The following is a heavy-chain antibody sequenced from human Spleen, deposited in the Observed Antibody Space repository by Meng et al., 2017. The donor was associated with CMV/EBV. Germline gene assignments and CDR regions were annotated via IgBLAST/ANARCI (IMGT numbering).Heavy chain of an antibody. J-gene: IGHJ6*02. V-gene: IGHV4-61*01. D-gene: IGHD4-11*01. Sequence: SETLSLTCTVSGDSVSSDTYYWSWIRQPPGKGLEWIGYIYYSGSTNYNPSLKSRVTISVDTSKNQFSLKLSSVTAADTAVYYCARDFGSNPFYYYYGMDVWGQGTTVTVSS. CDR2: IYYSGST. CDR3: ARDFGSNPFYYYYGMDV. CDR1: GDSVSSDTYY.